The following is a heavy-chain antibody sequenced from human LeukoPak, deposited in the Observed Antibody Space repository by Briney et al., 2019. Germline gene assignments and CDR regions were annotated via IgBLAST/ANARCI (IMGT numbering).Heavy chain of an antibody. V-gene: IGHV4-34*01. D-gene: IGHD3-10*01. CDR2: INHSGST. Sequence: SETLSLTCAVYGGSFSGYYWSWIRQPPGKGLEWIGEINHSGSTNYNPSLRSRVTISVDTSKNQFSLKLSSVTAADTAVYYCARGRLWFGLDYWGQGTLVTVSS. CDR1: GGSFSGYY. J-gene: IGHJ4*02. CDR3: ARGRLWFGLDY.